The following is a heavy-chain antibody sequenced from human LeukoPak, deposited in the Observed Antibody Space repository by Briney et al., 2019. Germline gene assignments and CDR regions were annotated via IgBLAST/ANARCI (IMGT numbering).Heavy chain of an antibody. V-gene: IGHV4-34*01. D-gene: IGHD5-18*01. Sequence: SGTLSLTCAVYGGSFSGYYWSWIRQPPGKGLEWIGEINHSGSTNYNPSLKSRVTISVDTSKNQFSLKLSSVTAADTAVYYCATGEQLWYDYWGQGTLVTVSS. CDR2: INHSGST. CDR3: ATGEQLWYDY. CDR1: GGSFSGYY. J-gene: IGHJ4*02.